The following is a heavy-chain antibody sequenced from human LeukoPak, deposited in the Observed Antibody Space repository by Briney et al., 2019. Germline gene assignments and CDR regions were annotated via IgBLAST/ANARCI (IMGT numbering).Heavy chain of an antibody. CDR3: ARAQQLVRGAFDY. Sequence: GGSLRLSCAASGFTVSSNYMSWVRQAPGKGLEWVSVIYSGGSTYYADSVKGRFTISRDNSKNTLYLQMNSLRAEDTAVYYCARAQQLVRGAFDYWGQGTLVTVSS. CDR1: GFTVSSNY. J-gene: IGHJ4*02. CDR2: IYSGGST. D-gene: IGHD6-13*01. V-gene: IGHV3-53*01.